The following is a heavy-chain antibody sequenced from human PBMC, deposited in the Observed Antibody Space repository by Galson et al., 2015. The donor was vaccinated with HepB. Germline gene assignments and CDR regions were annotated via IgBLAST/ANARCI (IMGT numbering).Heavy chain of an antibody. V-gene: IGHV1-24*01. CDR2: FDPEDGET. J-gene: IGHJ4*02. CDR1: GYTLTELS. Sequence: SVKVSCKVSGYTLTELSMHWVRQAPGKGLEWMGGFDPEDGETIYAQKFQGRVTMTEDTSTDTAYMELSSLRSEDTAVYYCATETPAKAVAGTLRGVVRYWGQGTLVTVSS. CDR3: ATETPAKAVAGTLRGVVRY. D-gene: IGHD6-19*01.